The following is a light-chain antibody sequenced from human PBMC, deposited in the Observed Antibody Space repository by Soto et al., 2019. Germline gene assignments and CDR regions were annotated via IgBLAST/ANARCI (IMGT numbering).Light chain of an antibody. J-gene: IGKJ4*01. Sequence: EIVMTQSPDTLSVSPGERATLSCRASQSISGSLAWYQQKPGQAPRLLIYDASTGATGIPDRFSASVSGTEFTLTISSLQSEAFAVYYCQQYNKWPITFGGGTKVELK. V-gene: IGKV3-15*01. CDR3: QQYNKWPIT. CDR2: DAS. CDR1: QSISGS.